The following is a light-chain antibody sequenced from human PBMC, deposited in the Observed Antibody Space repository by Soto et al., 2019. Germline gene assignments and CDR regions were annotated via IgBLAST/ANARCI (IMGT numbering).Light chain of an antibody. V-gene: IGLV2-14*03. CDR3: SSYTSSSSVV. Sequence: QSVLTQPASVSGSPGQSITISCTGTSSDVGGYNYVSWYQLHPGKPPKLMIYDVSIRPSGVSNRFSGSKSGNTASLTISGIQAEDETDYYCSSYTSSSSVVFGGGTKVTVL. J-gene: IGLJ2*01. CDR1: SSDVGGYNY. CDR2: DVS.